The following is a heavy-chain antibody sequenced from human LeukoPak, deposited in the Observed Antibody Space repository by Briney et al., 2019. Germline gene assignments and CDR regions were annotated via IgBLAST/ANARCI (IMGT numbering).Heavy chain of an antibody. CDR2: ISGSGDNT. J-gene: IGHJ4*02. V-gene: IGHV3-23*01. D-gene: IGHD3-22*01. CDR3: AKGSYYDSSGSFYFDY. Sequence: GGSLRLSCAASGFTFSSFALSWVRQAPGKGLEWVSGISGSGDNTYYADSVKGRFTISRDNSKNTLYVQVNSLGTEDTAAYYCAKGSYYDSSGSFYFDYWGQGTLVTVSS. CDR1: GFTFSSFA.